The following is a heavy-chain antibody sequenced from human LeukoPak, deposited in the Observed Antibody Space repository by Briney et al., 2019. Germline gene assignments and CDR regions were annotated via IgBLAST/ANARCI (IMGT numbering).Heavy chain of an antibody. CDR1: GGSISSYY. V-gene: IGHV4-59*12. CDR3: ARDSQGQNWFDP. J-gene: IGHJ5*02. Sequence: SETLSLTCTVSGGSISSYYWSWIRQPPGKGLEWIGYIYYSGSTNYNPSLKSRVTISVDTSKNQFSLKLSSVTAADTAVYYCARDSQGQNWFDPWGQGTLVTVSS. CDR2: IYYSGST.